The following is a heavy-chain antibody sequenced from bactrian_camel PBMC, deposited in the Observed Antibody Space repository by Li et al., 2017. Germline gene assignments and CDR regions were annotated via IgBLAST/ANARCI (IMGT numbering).Heavy chain of an antibody. CDR3: ATDIGSWFVPNY. CDR2: IRTSGGIT. V-gene: IGHV3-2*01. D-gene: IGHD6*01. Sequence: HVQLVESGGGLVQPGGSLRLTCAASGFTFSVHYMSWVRQAPGKGLEWVSSIRTSGGITYYADSVKGRFTISKDDAKNTVLLQMNSLKPEDTAVYYRATDIGSWFVPNYWGQGTQVTVS. J-gene: IGHJ4*01. CDR1: GFTFSVHY.